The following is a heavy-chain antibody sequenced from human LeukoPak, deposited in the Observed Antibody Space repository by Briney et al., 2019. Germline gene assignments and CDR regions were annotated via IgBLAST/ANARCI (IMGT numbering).Heavy chain of an antibody. Sequence: ASVKVSCKASGYTFTGYYMHWVRQAPGQGLEWMGWINPNSGGTNYAQKFQGWVTMTRDTSISTAYMELSRLRSGDTAVYYCARETTVTTGSDAFDIWGQGTMVTVSS. D-gene: IGHD4-11*01. CDR1: GYTFTGYY. CDR2: INPNSGGT. J-gene: IGHJ3*02. CDR3: ARETTVTTGSDAFDI. V-gene: IGHV1-2*04.